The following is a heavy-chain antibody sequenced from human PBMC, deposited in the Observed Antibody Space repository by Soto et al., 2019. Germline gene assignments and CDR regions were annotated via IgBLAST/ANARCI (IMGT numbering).Heavy chain of an antibody. CDR3: VRQIYDSDTGPNFQYYFDS. CDR2: IDPSDSRT. V-gene: IGHV5-10-1*01. Sequence: GESLKISCKGSGYSFAGYWITWVRQKPGKGLEWMGRIDPSDSRTYYSPSFRGHVTISATKSITTVFLQWSSLGASDTAMYYCVRQIYDSDTGPNFQYYFDSWGQGTPVTVSS. D-gene: IGHD3-22*01. J-gene: IGHJ4*02. CDR1: GYSFAGYW.